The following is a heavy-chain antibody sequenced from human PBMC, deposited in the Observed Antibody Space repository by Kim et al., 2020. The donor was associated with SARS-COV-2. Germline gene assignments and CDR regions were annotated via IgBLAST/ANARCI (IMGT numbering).Heavy chain of an antibody. CDR2: IYYSGST. Sequence: SETLSLTCTVSGGSISSGDYYWSWIRQPPGKGLEWIGYIYYSGSTYYNPSLKSRVTISVDTSKNQFSLKLSSVTAADTAVYYCARERGGPYYYGMDVWGQGTTVTVSS. CDR3: ARERGGPYYYGMDV. CDR1: GGSISSGDYY. J-gene: IGHJ6*02. V-gene: IGHV4-30-4*01.